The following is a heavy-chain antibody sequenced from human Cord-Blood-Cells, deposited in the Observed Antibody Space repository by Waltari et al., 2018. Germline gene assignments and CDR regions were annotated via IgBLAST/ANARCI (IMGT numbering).Heavy chain of an antibody. CDR1: GFTFSSYG. V-gene: IGHV3-33*01. CDR2: IWYDGSNK. Sequence: QVQLVESGGGVVQPGSALRISCAAYGFTFSSYGMHWVRQAPGKGLEWVAVIWYDGSNKYYADSVKGRFTISRDNSKNTLYLQMNSLRAEDTAVYYCARDSSGFYYWGQGTLVTVSS. CDR3: ARDSSGFYY. D-gene: IGHD6-19*01. J-gene: IGHJ4*02.